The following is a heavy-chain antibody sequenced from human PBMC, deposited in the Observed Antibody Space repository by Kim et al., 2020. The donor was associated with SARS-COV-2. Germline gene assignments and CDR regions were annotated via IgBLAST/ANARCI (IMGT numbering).Heavy chain of an antibody. V-gene: IGHV3-53*01. D-gene: IGHD3-22*01. J-gene: IGHJ4*02. CDR3: ARDPDYYDSSGYGY. Sequence: GGSLRLSCAASGFTVSSNYMSWVRQAPGKGLEWVSVIYSGGSTYYADSVKGRFTISRDNSKNTLYLQMNSLRAEDTAMYYCARDPDYYDSSGYGYWGQGTLVTVSS. CDR1: GFTVSSNY. CDR2: IYSGGST.